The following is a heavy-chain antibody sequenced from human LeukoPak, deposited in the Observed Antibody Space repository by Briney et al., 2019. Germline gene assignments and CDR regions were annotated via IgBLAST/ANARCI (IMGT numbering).Heavy chain of an antibody. D-gene: IGHD1-26*01. Sequence: PGGSLRLSCAASGFTFSSYWVHWVRQAPGKGLVWVSPINSDGSSISYADSVKGRFTISRDNAKNTLSLQMNSLRAEDTAVYYCARVGGSNAFDIWGQGTMVIVSS. J-gene: IGHJ3*02. CDR1: GFTFSSYW. CDR3: ARVGGSNAFDI. CDR2: INSDGSSI. V-gene: IGHV3-74*01.